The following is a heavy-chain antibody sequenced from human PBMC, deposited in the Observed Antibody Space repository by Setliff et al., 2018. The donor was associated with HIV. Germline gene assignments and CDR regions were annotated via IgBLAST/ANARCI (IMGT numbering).Heavy chain of an antibody. D-gene: IGHD2-2*01. V-gene: IGHV1-18*01. J-gene: IGHJ4*02. CDR1: GYTLTSYA. Sequence: ASVKVSCKASGYTLTSYAITWVRQAPGQGLEWVGWIDADNGNTNYAQKFRGRVTMTRDTSISTAYMELSSLGSDDTAVYFCARDTSSSYWGQGTPVTVSS. CDR3: ARDTSSSY. CDR2: IDADNGNT.